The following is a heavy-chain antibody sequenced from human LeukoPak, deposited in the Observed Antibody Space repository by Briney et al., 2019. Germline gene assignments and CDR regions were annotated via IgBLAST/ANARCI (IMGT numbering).Heavy chain of an antibody. Sequence: PSETLSLTCTVSGGSISSSSYYRGWIRQPPGKGLEWIGSIYYSGSTYYNPSLKSRVTISVDTSKNQFSLKLSSVTAADTAVYYCARRRFVTVAGMIDYWGQGTLVTVSS. J-gene: IGHJ4*02. V-gene: IGHV4-39*01. D-gene: IGHD6-19*01. CDR1: GGSISSSSYY. CDR3: ARRRFVTVAGMIDY. CDR2: IYYSGST.